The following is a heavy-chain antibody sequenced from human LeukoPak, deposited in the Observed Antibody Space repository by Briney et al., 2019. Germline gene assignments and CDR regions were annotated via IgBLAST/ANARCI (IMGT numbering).Heavy chain of an antibody. CDR1: GFTFSSYG. D-gene: IGHD1-26*01. V-gene: IGHV3-30*02. CDR3: AKIVGATSTSFDY. Sequence: PGGSLRLSCAASGFTFSSYGMHWVRQAPGKGLEWVAVIWYDGSNKYYADSVKGRFAISRDNSKNTLYLQMNSLRAEDTAVYYCAKIVGATSTSFDYWGQGTLVTVSS. CDR2: IWYDGSNK. J-gene: IGHJ4*02.